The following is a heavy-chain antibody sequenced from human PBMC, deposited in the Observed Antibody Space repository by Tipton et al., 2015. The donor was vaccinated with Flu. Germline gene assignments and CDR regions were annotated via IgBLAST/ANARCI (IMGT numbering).Heavy chain of an antibody. J-gene: IGHJ4*02. CDR3: ARDGRFGEADY. CDR2: INPSGGRT. V-gene: IGHV1-46*04. CDR1: GYTFTSYY. D-gene: IGHD3-16*01. Sequence: QLVQSGAEVKKPGASVKVSCKASGYTFTSYYMHWVRQAPGQGLEWMGIINPSGGRTSYAQKLQGRVTMTRDTSTSTVYMELSSLRSDDTAVYYCARDGRFGEADYWGQGTLVTVSS.